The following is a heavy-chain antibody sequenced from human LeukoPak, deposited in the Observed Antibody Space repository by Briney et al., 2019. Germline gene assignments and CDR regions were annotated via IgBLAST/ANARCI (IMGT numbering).Heavy chain of an antibody. CDR3: ARDDFHYGSSPDAFGI. D-gene: IGHD3-22*01. CDR1: GFTFDDYA. Sequence: GGSLRLSCAASGFTFDDYAMGWVRQVPGKGLEWVSGINWNGGSTGYADSVKGRFTISRDNAKNSLYLQMSSLRAEDTALYFCARDDFHYGSSPDAFGIWGQGTMVTVSS. CDR2: INWNGGST. V-gene: IGHV3-20*04. J-gene: IGHJ3*02.